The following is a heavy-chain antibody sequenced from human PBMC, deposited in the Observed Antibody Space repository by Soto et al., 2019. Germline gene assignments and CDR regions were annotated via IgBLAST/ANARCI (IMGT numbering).Heavy chain of an antibody. CDR2: IWYDGSNK. V-gene: IGHV3-33*01. J-gene: IGHJ6*02. D-gene: IGHD6-13*01. Sequence: QVQLVESGGGVVQPGRSLRLSCAASGFTFSSYGMHWVRQAPGKGLEWVAVIWYDGSNKHYADSVKGRSTISRDNSKNALYLQMNSMRAEDTAVYYCARISSRSHYGMDVWGQGTTVTVSS. CDR1: GFTFSSYG. CDR3: ARISSRSHYGMDV.